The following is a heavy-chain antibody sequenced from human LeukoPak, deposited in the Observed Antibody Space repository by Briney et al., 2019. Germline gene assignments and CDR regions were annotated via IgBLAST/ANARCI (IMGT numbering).Heavy chain of an antibody. V-gene: IGHV4-59*01. Sequence: SETLSLTCTVSGGSISSYYWSWIRQPPGKGLEWIGHIYYSGSTNYNPSLKSRVTISVDTSKNQFSLKLSSVTAADTAVYYCARDVPFGAAAGIPDWGQGTLVTVSS. CDR2: IYYSGST. CDR1: GGSISSYY. D-gene: IGHD6-13*01. CDR3: ARDVPFGAAAGIPD. J-gene: IGHJ4*02.